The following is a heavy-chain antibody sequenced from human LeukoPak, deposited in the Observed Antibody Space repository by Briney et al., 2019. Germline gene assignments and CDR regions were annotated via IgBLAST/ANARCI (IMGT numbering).Heavy chain of an antibody. CDR1: GGSISSYY. CDR3: ARSNYDILTGYYNDYYYYMDV. Sequence: PSETLSLTCTVSGGSISSYYWSWIRQPPGKGLEWIGYIYYSGSTNYNPSLKSRVTISVDTSKNQFSLKLSSVTAADTAVYYCARSNYDILTGYYNDYYYYMDVWGKGTTVTVSS. V-gene: IGHV4-59*01. D-gene: IGHD3-9*01. CDR2: IYYSGST. J-gene: IGHJ6*03.